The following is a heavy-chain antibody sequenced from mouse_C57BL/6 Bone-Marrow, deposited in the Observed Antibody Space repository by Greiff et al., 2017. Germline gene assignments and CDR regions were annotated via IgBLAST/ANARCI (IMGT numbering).Heavy chain of an antibody. CDR1: GYSFTGYD. CDR2: INPNYGTT. J-gene: IGHJ1*03. Sequence: VQLQQSGPELVKPGASVKLSCKASGYSFTGYDMNWVKQSTGQGLEWIGVINPNYGTTNYNQKFKGKATLTVDQSSSTAYMQLNSLTSEDSAVYVCARGSGYWCFDVGGRGTTAIVTA. CDR3: ARGSGYWCFDV. V-gene: IGHV1-39*01. D-gene: IGHD1-1*01.